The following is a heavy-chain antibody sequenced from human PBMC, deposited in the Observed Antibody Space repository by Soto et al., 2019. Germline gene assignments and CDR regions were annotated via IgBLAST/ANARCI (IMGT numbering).Heavy chain of an antibody. CDR2: IYYSGST. V-gene: IGHV4-31*03. CDR3: ARERNYDSSGYSCYYGMDV. CDR1: GGSISSGGYY. D-gene: IGHD3-22*01. Sequence: SSETLSLTCTVSGGSISSGGYYWSWIRQHPGKGLEWIGYIYYSGSTYYNPSLKSRVTISVDTSKNQFSLKLSSVTAADTAVYYCARERNYDSSGYSCYYGMDVWGKGTTVTVSS. J-gene: IGHJ6*04.